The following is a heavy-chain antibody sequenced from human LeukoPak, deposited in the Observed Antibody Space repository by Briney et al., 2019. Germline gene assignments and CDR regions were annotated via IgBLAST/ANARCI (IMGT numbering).Heavy chain of an antibody. D-gene: IGHD5-12*01. V-gene: IGHV3-74*01. CDR3: AKNRWGSVATPDS. CDR1: GFTFSNYW. CDR2: IKTDGTIT. J-gene: IGHJ4*02. Sequence: GGSLRLSCVASGFTFSNYWMHWVRQAPGKGLEWVSRIKTDGTITSSADSVEGRFTISRDNAKNTLYLQMNSLAIEDTAIYYCAKNRWGSVATPDSWGQGTVVTVSS.